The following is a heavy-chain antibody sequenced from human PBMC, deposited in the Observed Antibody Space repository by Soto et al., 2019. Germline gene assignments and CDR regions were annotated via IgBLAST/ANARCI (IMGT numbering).Heavy chain of an antibody. CDR2: IYSGGST. Sequence: GGSLRLSCAASGFTVSSNYMSWVRQAPGKGLEWVSVIYSGGSTYYADSVKGRFTISRDNSKNTLYLQMNSLRAEDTAVYYCARGSKAIPYSYDSSPPPFFDYWGQGTLVTVSS. D-gene: IGHD3-22*01. CDR1: GFTVSSNY. CDR3: ARGSKAIPYSYDSSPPPFFDY. J-gene: IGHJ4*02. V-gene: IGHV3-53*01.